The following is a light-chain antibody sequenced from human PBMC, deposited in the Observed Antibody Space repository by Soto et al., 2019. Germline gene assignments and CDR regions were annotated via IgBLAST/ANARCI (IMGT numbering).Light chain of an antibody. J-gene: IGLJ1*01. CDR3: GTWDSSLSAYV. V-gene: IGLV1-51*01. CDR2: DNN. CDR1: SSNIANNY. Sequence: QSVLTQPPSVSAAPGQKVTISCSGSSSNIANNYVSWYQQLPGTAPKLLIYDNNKRPSGIPDRFSGSKSGTSATLGITGLQTGDEADYYCGTWDSSLSAYVFGTGTQLTVL.